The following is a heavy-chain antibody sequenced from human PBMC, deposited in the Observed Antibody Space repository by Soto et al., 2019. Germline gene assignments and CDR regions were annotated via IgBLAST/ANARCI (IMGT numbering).Heavy chain of an antibody. J-gene: IGHJ5*02. CDR2: IYYSGST. V-gene: IGHV4-30-4*01. CDR1: GGSISSGDYY. D-gene: IGHD3-3*01. CDR3: ARGRITIFGVVILSNWFDP. Sequence: SETLSLTCTVSGGSISSGDYYWSWIRQPPGKGLEWIGYIYYSGSTYYNPSLKSRVTISVDTSKNQFSLKLSSVTAADTAVYYCARGRITIFGVVILSNWFDPWGQGTLVTVSS.